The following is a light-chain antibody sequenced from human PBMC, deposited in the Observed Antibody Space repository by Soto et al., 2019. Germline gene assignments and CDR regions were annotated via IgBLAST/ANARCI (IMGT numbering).Light chain of an antibody. Sequence: EIVLTQSPGTLSLSPGERATLSCRASQSVSSNYLAWYQLKPGQAPRLLIYGASSRATGIPDRFSGSGSGTDFTLTISSLDPEDFAVYFCQQYGSSPRTFGQGTKVDIK. CDR1: QSVSSNY. CDR2: GAS. CDR3: QQYGSSPRT. J-gene: IGKJ1*01. V-gene: IGKV3-20*01.